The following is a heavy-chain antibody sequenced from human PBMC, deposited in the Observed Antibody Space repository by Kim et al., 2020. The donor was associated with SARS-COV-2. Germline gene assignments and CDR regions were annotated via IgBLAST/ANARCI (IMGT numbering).Heavy chain of an antibody. CDR3: ARGPYCGGDCYSVGGDY. J-gene: IGHJ4*02. Sequence: ASVKVSCKASGYTFTSYAMNWVRQAPGQGLEWMGWINTNTGNPTYAQGFTGRFVFSLDTSVSTAYLQISSLKAEDTAVYYCARGPYCGGDCYSVGGDYWGQGTLVTVSS. CDR1: GYTFTSYA. CDR2: INTNTGNP. V-gene: IGHV7-4-1*02. D-gene: IGHD2-21*02.